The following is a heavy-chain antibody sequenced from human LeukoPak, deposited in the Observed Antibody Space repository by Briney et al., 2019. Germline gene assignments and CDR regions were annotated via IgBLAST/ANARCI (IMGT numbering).Heavy chain of an antibody. J-gene: IGHJ2*01. D-gene: IGHD5-24*01. Sequence: SETLSLTCAVYGGSFSGYYWSWIRQPPGKGLEWIGEINHGGSTNYNPSLKSRVTISGDTSKNQFSLKLSSVTAADTAVYYCARYRLQVSFQFSWYFDLWGRGTLVTVSS. V-gene: IGHV4-34*01. CDR3: ARYRLQVSFQFSWYFDL. CDR1: GGSFSGYY. CDR2: INHGGST.